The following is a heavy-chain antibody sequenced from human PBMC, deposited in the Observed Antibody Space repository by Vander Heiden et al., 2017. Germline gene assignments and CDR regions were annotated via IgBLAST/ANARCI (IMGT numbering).Heavy chain of an antibody. CDR1: GYTFTSYD. CDR3: ARGLDGSYGGDFDY. J-gene: IGHJ4*02. CDR2: MNPNSGNT. V-gene: IGHV1-8*01. D-gene: IGHD1-26*01. Sequence: QVQLVQSGAEVTKPGASVKVSRKAYGYTFTSYDISWVRQATGQVLEWMVWMNPNSGNTGYAQKFQGRVTMTRNTSISTAYMDLSSLRSEDTAVYYCARGLDGSYGGDFDYWGQGTLVTVSS.